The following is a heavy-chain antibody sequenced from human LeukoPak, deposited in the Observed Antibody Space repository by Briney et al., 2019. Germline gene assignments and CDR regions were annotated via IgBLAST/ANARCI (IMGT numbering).Heavy chain of an antibody. CDR1: GGSISSGSYY. D-gene: IGHD3-10*01. J-gene: IGHJ4*02. CDR3: ARVGTSVRGAFDY. CDR2: IYTSGST. V-gene: IGHV4-61*02. Sequence: SQTLSLTCTVSGGSISSGSYYWSWIRQPAGKGLEWIGRIYTSGSTNYNPSLKSRVTISVDTSKNQFSLKLSSVTAADTAVYYCARVGTSVRGAFDYWGQGTLVTVSS.